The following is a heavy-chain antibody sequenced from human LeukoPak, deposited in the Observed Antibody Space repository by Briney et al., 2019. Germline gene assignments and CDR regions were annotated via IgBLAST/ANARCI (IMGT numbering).Heavy chain of an antibody. CDR2: IIPIFGTA. CDR1: GGTFSSYA. Sequence: SVKVSCKASGGTFSSYAISWVRQAPGQGLEWMGGIIPIFGTANYAQKFQGRVTITADESTSTAYMELSSLRSGDTAVYYCARGRSEESYCGGDCWYFDLWGRGTLVTVSS. V-gene: IGHV1-69*13. CDR3: ARGRSEESYCGGDCWYFDL. D-gene: IGHD2-21*02. J-gene: IGHJ2*01.